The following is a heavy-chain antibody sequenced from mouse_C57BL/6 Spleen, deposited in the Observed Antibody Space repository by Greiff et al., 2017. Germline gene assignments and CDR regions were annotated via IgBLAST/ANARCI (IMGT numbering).Heavy chain of an antibody. J-gene: IGHJ3*01. D-gene: IGHD2-1*01. CDR1: GFSFNTYT. V-gene: IGHV10-1*01. CDR3: VAGGNYAWFAY. CDR2: IRSKSNNYAT. Sequence: EVQRVESGGGLVQPKGSLKLSCAASGFSFNTYTMNWVRQAPGKGLEWVARIRSKSNNYATYYADSVKDSFTISRDDSESMLYLQMNNLKTEDTAMYYCVAGGNYAWFAYWGQGALVTVSA.